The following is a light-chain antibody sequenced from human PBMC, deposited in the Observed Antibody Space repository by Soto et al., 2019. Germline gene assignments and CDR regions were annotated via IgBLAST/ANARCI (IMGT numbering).Light chain of an antibody. Sequence: LTRSPATLSLSPGERATLSCRASQSVSSNHLAWYQQKPGKAPRLLIYGGSSRATGIPVRLSGSGSETDFTLSITRLEPEDFAVYYCQQYSSSRTFGQGTKVDIK. CDR2: GGS. CDR3: QQYSSSRT. CDR1: QSVSSNH. J-gene: IGKJ1*01. V-gene: IGKV3-20*01.